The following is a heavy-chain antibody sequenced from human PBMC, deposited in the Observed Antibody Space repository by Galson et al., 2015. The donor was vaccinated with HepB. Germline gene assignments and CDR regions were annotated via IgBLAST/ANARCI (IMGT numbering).Heavy chain of an antibody. D-gene: IGHD5-12*01. Sequence: SLRLSCAASGFSFSRYSMNWVRQAPGKGLEWVSYIRSSTSTVFYADSVRGRFSISRDSAKNSLYLQMNSLRAEDTAVYYCARDFVSYSGVFDYWGQGILVTVSS. V-gene: IGHV3-48*04. CDR1: GFSFSRYS. CDR2: IRSSTSTV. J-gene: IGHJ4*02. CDR3: ARDFVSYSGVFDY.